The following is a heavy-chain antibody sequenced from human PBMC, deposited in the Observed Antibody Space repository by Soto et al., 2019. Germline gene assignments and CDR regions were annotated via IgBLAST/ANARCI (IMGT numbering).Heavy chain of an antibody. Sequence: QVQLVESGGGVVQPGRSLRLSCLASGFSLRNYVMHWVRRAPGKGLEWVALVWYDGDEEYYADSVKGRFTISRDISGNILYLHMNSLSADDTAVYYCSRETSDVTFDYWGQGTLVTVSS. CDR1: GFSLRNYV. D-gene: IGHD2-21*01. J-gene: IGHJ4*02. CDR2: VWYDGDEE. CDR3: SRETSDVTFDY. V-gene: IGHV3-33*01.